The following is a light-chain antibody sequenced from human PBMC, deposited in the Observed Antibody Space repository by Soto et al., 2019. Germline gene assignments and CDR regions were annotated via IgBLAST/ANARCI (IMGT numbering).Light chain of an antibody. CDR2: AAS. CDR1: QGISSY. Sequence: ILINQSPSSLSASKGDRVTITCRASQGISSYLAWYQQKPGKAPKLLIYAASTLQAGVPSRFSGSGSGTDFTLTISSLQPEDVAAYYCQKYNSAPLPFCGGTNVDIK. CDR3: QKYNSAPLP. V-gene: IGKV1-27*01. J-gene: IGKJ4*01.